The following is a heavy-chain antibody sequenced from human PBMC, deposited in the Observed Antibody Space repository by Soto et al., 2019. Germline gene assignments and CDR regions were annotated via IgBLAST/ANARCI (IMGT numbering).Heavy chain of an antibody. D-gene: IGHD6-19*01. CDR2: ISSTSTYT. J-gene: IGHJ4*02. V-gene: IGHV3-21*01. CDR3: ARDLALAGNY. CDR1: GFTFRSYA. Sequence: GSLRLSCAASGFTFRSYAMNWVRQTQEKGLEWVSSISSTSTYTHYADSVKGRFTISRDNANNSLFLQMNSLRAEDTAIYYCARDLALAGNYWGQGALVTVSS.